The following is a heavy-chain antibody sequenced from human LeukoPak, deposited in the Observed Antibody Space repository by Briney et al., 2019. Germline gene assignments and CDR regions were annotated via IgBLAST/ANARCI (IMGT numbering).Heavy chain of an antibody. J-gene: IGHJ3*02. D-gene: IGHD2-21*01. V-gene: IGHV5-51*01. CDR1: GFIFTNYW. CDR3: ARRREYHVIGDFDI. CDR2: IYPGNSDT. Sequence: GESLKISCEASGFIFTNYWIGWVRQMPGKGLEWMGVIYPGNSDTKYSPSFQGQVTISADKSISTAYLQWSSLKASDTAIYYCARRREYHVIGDFDIWGQGTMVTVSS.